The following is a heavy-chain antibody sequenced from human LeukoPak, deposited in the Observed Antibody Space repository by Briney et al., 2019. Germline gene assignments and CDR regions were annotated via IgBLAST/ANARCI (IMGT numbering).Heavy chain of an antibody. V-gene: IGHV3-7*03. D-gene: IGHD3-16*01. CDR1: GFTFSSYW. Sequence: PGGSLWLSCAASGFTFSSYWMNWARQAPGKGLEWVASINHNGNVNYYVDSVKGRFTISRDNAKNSLYLQMSNLRAEDTAVYFCARGGGLDVWGQGATVTVSS. J-gene: IGHJ6*02. CDR3: ARGGGLDV. CDR2: INHNGNVN.